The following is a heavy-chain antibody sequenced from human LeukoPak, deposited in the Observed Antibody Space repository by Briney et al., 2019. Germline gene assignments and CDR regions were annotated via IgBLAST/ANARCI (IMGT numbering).Heavy chain of an antibody. V-gene: IGHV3-48*04. CDR1: GFTFSSYS. CDR3: ARRPKSSYYGMDV. J-gene: IGHJ6*02. CDR2: ISSSSSTI. Sequence: GGSLRLSCAASGFTFSSYSMNWVRQAPGKGLEWVSYISSSSSTIYYADSVKGRFTISRDNAKNSLYLQMNSLRAEDTAVYYCARRPKSSYYGMDVWGQGTTVTVSS.